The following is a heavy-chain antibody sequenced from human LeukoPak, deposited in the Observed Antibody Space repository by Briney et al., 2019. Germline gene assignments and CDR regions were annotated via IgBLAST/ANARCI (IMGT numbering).Heavy chain of an antibody. CDR2: IRTDGTI. CDR3: ARDNIWAFDM. J-gene: IGHJ3*02. Sequence: GGSLRLSCAGSGLTFFNFPMNWVRKASGKGLEWVSHIRTDGTITYADSVKGRFTISRDDAKTSVYLQMNSLRDEDTAIYYCARDNIWAFDMWGQGTMVTVSS. V-gene: IGHV3-69-1*01. CDR1: GLTFFNFP. D-gene: IGHD2/OR15-2a*01.